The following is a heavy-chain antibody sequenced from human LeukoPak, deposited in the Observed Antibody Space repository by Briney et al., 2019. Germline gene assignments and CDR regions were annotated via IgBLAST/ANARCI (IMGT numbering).Heavy chain of an antibody. CDR1: GFTFSNCA. V-gene: IGHV3-23*01. J-gene: IGHJ4*02. CDR2: ISSSGGTT. D-gene: IGHD2-8*01. CDR3: AKDLMGSLDY. Sequence: PGGSLRLSCAASGFTFSNCAMGWVRQAPGKGLEWVAGISSSGGTTYYADSVRGRFTISRDNSKNTLYLQMNSLRAEDTAVYYCAKDLMGSLDYWGQGTLVTVSS.